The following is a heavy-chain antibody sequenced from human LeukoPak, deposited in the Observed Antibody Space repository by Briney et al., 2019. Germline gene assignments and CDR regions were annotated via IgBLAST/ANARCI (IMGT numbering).Heavy chain of an antibody. CDR2: IYYTGIT. CDR1: GGSLRSHY. D-gene: IGHD4-17*01. J-gene: IGHJ4*02. CDR3: ARGLHEYRDNPLGY. V-gene: IGHV4-59*11. Sequence: PSETLSLTCTVSGGSLRSHYWTWIRQSPGKGLEWIGYIYYTGITISNPSLKSRLTISVDTSKNQFSLTLSSVTAADTALYYCARGLHEYRDNPLGYWGQGTLVTVSS.